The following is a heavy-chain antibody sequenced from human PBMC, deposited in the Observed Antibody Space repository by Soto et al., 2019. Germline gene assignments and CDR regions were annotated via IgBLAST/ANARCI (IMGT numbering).Heavy chain of an antibody. CDR2: ISHGGNEK. CDR1: GFIFSSYA. CDR3: AKVSSAGGYYYSPMDV. J-gene: IGHJ6*04. V-gene: IGHV3-30*18. Sequence: QVQLLESGGGVVQPGRSLRLSCAASGFIFSSYAMHWVRQAPGKGLEWVAVISHGGNEKYYADSVEGRFTISRDNSKNLVYLKMTGRRPEDTAVFYWAKVSSAGGYYYSPMDVGAKGPTAPFPS. D-gene: IGHD3-10*01.